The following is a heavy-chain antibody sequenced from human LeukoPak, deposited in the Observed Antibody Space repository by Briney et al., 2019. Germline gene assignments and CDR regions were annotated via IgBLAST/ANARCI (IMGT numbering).Heavy chain of an antibody. CDR2: ISYDGSNK. Sequence: GGSLRLSCAASGFTFSSYAMHWVRQAPGKGLEWVAVISYDGSNKYYADSVKGRFTISRDNSKNTLYLQMNSLRAEDTAVYYCAKHSGWYRGAFDYWGQGTLVTVSS. J-gene: IGHJ4*02. D-gene: IGHD6-19*01. V-gene: IGHV3-30-3*01. CDR3: AKHSGWYRGAFDY. CDR1: GFTFSSYA.